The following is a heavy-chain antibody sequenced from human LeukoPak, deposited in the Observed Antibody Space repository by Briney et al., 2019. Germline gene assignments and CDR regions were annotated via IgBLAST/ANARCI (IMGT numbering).Heavy chain of an antibody. CDR2: ISSSGSYI. CDR3: ARGTVGYSYAEFDY. V-gene: IGHV3-21*01. J-gene: IGHJ4*02. D-gene: IGHD5-18*01. CDR1: EFTFNTYS. Sequence: GGSLRLSCAASEFTFNTYSMNWVRQAPGRGLEWVSYISSSGSYIYYADSVKGRFTISRDNAKNSVYLQMNSLGAEDTAAYYCARGTVGYSYAEFDYWGQGTLVTVSS.